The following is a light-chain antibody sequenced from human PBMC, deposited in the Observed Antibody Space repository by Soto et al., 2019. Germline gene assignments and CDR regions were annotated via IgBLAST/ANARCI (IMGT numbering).Light chain of an antibody. CDR2: DAS. V-gene: IGKV3-11*01. Sequence: EIVLTQSPATLSLSPGERATLSCRASQSVSSYLAWYQQKPGQAPRLLIYDASNRATGIPARFSGSGSGTDFTLTISSLEPEDFAVYYCQQYYSTPLTFGGGTKVDI. J-gene: IGKJ4*01. CDR1: QSVSSY. CDR3: QQYYSTPLT.